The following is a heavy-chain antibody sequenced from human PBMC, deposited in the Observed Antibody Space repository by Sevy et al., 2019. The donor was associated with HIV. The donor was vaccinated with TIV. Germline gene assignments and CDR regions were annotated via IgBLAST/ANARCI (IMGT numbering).Heavy chain of an antibody. Sequence: GGSLRLSCAASGFSFSAYWMHWVRQVPGKGLVWVARISLDGSHIDYADSVKGRFTISRDNAKNTLSLQMNSLRGEDTAVYYCARGGAIVVPAALELYHWGQGTLVTVSS. CDR2: ISLDGSHI. J-gene: IGHJ5*02. D-gene: IGHD2-2*01. CDR1: GFSFSAYW. CDR3: ARGGAIVVPAALELYH. V-gene: IGHV3-74*01.